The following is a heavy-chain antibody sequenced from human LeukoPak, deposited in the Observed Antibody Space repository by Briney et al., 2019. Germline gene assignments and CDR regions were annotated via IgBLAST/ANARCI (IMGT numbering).Heavy chain of an antibody. CDR2: ISAYNGNT. CDR3: AGAGVSVFLGDPGY. J-gene: IGHJ4*02. CDR1: GYTFTSYG. D-gene: IGHD1-26*01. Sequence: ASVKVSCKASGYTFTSYGISWVRQAPGQGLEWMGWISAYNGNTNYAQKLQGRVTMTTDTSTSTAYMELRSLRSVDTAVYYCAGAGVSVFLGDPGYWGQGTLVTVSS. V-gene: IGHV1-18*01.